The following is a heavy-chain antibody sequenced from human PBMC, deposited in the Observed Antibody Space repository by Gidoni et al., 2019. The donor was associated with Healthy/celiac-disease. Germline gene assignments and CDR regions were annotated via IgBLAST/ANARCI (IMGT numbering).Heavy chain of an antibody. Sequence: EVQLVESGGGVVRPGGSLRLSCAASGFTFDDYGLSWVRQAPGKGLELVYGINWNGGSTGYADSLKGRLTISRDNAKNSLYLQMNSLRAEDTALYHCAREGLYYGSGSPQGENWFDPWGQGTLVTVSS. CDR2: INWNGGST. CDR3: AREGLYYGSGSPQGENWFDP. J-gene: IGHJ5*02. D-gene: IGHD3-10*01. V-gene: IGHV3-20*01. CDR1: GFTFDDYG.